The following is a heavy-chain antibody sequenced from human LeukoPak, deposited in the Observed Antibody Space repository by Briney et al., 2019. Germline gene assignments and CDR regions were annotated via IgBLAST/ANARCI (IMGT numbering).Heavy chain of an antibody. D-gene: IGHD5-12*01. V-gene: IGHV1-8*02. J-gene: IGHJ4*02. CDR2: MNPNSGNT. Sequence: ASVKVSCKASGGTFSSYAISWVRQAPGQGLEWMGWMNPNSGNTGYAQKFQGRVTMTRNTSISTAYMELSSLRSEDTAVYYCARGAYSGYDYIDYWGQGTLVTVSS. CDR1: GGTFSSYA. CDR3: ARGAYSGYDYIDY.